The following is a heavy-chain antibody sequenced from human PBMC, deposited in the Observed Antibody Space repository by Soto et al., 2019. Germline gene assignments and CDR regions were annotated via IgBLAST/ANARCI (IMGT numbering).Heavy chain of an antibody. V-gene: IGHV1-18*01. CDR2: ISAHTGSS. Sequence: QVQLVQSGAEVKKPGASVKVSCKASGYTFTSSGMSWVRQAPGQGLEWMGWISAHTGSSEYAQRFQGRVTMTTDSCTSTAYMELRSLRSDDTAVYYCARAFFYQGSDSRGYSFDAFDFWGPGTLVTVSS. D-gene: IGHD3-22*01. J-gene: IGHJ3*01. CDR3: ARAFFYQGSDSRGYSFDAFDF. CDR1: GYTFTSSG.